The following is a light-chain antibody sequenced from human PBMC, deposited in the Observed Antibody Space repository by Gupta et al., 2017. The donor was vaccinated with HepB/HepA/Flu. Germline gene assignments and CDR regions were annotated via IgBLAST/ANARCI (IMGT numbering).Light chain of an antibody. CDR3: QHYNNWPRT. V-gene: IGKV3-15*01. J-gene: IGKJ4*02. CDR2: GAS. Sequence: VMTQSPATLSVSPGERATLSCRASHSVSSNLAWYQQKPGQAPRLLIYGASTRATGIPARFGGSGSGTEFTLTISSLQSEDFAVYYCQHYNNWPRTFGEGTKVEIK. CDR1: HSVSSN.